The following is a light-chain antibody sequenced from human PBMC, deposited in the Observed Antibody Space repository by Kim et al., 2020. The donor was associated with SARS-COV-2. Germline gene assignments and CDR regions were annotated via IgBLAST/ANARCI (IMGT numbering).Light chain of an antibody. CDR1: SLRNFH. V-gene: IGLV3-19*01. Sequence: ALGQTVEITCKGDSLRNFHAAGYQQKPGQAPLLVLSRDTRRPLGIPDRFSGSSSGDTASLSISGAQAEDEGDYYCNCRDKTTNRVVFGGGTQLTVL. J-gene: IGLJ2*01. CDR2: RDT. CDR3: NCRDKTTNRVV.